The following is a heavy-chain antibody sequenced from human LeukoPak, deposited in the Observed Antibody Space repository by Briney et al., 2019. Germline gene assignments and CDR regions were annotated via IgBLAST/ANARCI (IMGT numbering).Heavy chain of an antibody. CDR3: ARDSDCSGGSCYFDY. Sequence: SETLSLTCTVSGGSISSYYWSWVGQPPGKGLGWIGYIYYSGSTNYNPSLKSRVTISVDTSKNQFSLKLCSVTAADTAVYYCARDSDCSGGSCYFDYWGQGTLVTVSS. J-gene: IGHJ4*02. V-gene: IGHV4-59*01. CDR2: IYYSGST. D-gene: IGHD2-15*01. CDR1: GGSISSYY.